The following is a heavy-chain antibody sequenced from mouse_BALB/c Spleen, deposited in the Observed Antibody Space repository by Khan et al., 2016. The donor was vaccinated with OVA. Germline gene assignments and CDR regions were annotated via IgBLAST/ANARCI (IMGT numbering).Heavy chain of an antibody. Sequence: QVQLKQSGTELARPGASVNLSCKASGYTFTDYYINWVKQRSGQGLEWIGEISPGSGDPYYNEKFKGRATLTADNSSSTAYMQLSSLTSAAAAVYYCARRNYFGYTFAYWGQGTLVTVSA. V-gene: IGHV1-77*01. D-gene: IGHD1-2*01. CDR2: ISPGSGDP. CDR1: GYTFTDYY. J-gene: IGHJ3*01. CDR3: ARRNYFGYTFAY.